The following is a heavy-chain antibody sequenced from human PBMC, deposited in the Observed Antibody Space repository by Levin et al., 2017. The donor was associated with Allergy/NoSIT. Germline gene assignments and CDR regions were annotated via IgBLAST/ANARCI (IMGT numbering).Heavy chain of an antibody. CDR1: GFTFSNAW. D-gene: IGHD6-13*01. CDR2: IKSKTDGGTT. J-gene: IGHJ4*02. V-gene: IGHV3-15*01. Sequence: GESLKISCAASGFTFSNAWMSWVRQAPGKGLEWVGRIKSKTDGGTTDYAAPVKGRFTISRDDSKNTLYLQMNSLKTEDTAVYYCTTEDQYSSSWLDYWGQGTLVTVSS. CDR3: TTEDQYSSSWLDY.